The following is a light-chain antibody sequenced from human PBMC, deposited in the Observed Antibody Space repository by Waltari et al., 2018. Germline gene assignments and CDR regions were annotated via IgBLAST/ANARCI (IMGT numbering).Light chain of an antibody. CDR2: EDT. CDR3: YSTDSTGHERV. V-gene: IGLV3-10*01. Sequence: SYELTQPPSVSVSPGQTARITCSGDELAKKYAYWYQQKSGQAPVLVIFEDTKRPSAIPERFSGSSSGTMATLTITGAQVEDEADYYCYSTDSTGHERVFGGGTELTVL. J-gene: IGLJ3*02. CDR1: ELAKKY.